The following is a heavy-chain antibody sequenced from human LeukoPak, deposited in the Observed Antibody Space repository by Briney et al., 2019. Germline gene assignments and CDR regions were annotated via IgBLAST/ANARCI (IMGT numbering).Heavy chain of an antibody. D-gene: IGHD5-18*01. CDR1: GFTFSDYY. CDR3: ANREGGYTYDPFDY. V-gene: IGHV3-11*01. J-gene: IGHJ4*02. Sequence: GGSLRLSCAASGFTFSDYYMSWIRQAPGKGLEWVSYISSSGSTIYYADSVKGRFTISRDNSKNTLYLQMNSLRAEDTAVYYCANREGGYTYDPFDYWGQGTLVTVSS. CDR2: ISSSGSTI.